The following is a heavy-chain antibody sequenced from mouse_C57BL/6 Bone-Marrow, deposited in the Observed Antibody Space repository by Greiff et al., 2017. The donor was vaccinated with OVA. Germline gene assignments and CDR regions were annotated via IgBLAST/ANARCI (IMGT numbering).Heavy chain of an antibody. CDR1: GYTFTSYW. CDR2: IDPSDSYT. Sequence: QVQLQQPGAELVKPGASVKLSCKASGYTFTSYWMQWVKQRPGQGLEWIGEIDPSDSYTNYNQKFKGKATLTVDTSSSTAYMQLSSLTSEDSAVYYCARAYGNYVTWFAYWGQGTLVTVSA. V-gene: IGHV1-50*01. J-gene: IGHJ3*01. D-gene: IGHD2-1*01. CDR3: ARAYGNYVTWFAY.